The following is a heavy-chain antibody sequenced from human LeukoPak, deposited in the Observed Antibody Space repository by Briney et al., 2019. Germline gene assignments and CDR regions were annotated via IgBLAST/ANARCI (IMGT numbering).Heavy chain of an antibody. CDR2: IYYSGST. CDR1: GGSISSYY. V-gene: IGHV4-59*08. CDR3: VRQLVPTVVTRSYWYFDL. J-gene: IGHJ2*01. Sequence: SETLSLTCTVSGGSISSYYWSWIRQPPGKGLEWIGYIYYSGSTNYNPSLKSRVTISVDTSKNQFSLKLSSVTAADTAVYYCVRQLVPTVVTRSYWYFDLWGRGTLVTVSP. D-gene: IGHD4-23*01.